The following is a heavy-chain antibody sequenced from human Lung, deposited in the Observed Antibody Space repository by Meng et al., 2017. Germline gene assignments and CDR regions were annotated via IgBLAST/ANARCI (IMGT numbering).Heavy chain of an antibody. CDR3: ARDIVVTFGELTTLDS. CDR2: INAGSENT. Sequence: QVHLVQSGAEVKKPGASVKVSCKASGYTFTNYVMHWVSQAPGQGLEWMGWINAGSENTEYSQKFQGRVTLTRDTSATTAYMELRSLKSEDTAIYYCARDIVVTFGELTTLDSWGQGTLVTVSS. V-gene: IGHV1-3*01. D-gene: IGHD2-21*01. J-gene: IGHJ4*02. CDR1: GYTFTNYV.